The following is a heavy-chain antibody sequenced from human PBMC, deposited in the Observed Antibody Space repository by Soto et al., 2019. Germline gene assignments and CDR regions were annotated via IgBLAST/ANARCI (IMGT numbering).Heavy chain of an antibody. Sequence: QVQLVQSGAEVKKPGASVKVSCKASGYTFTNYGVSWVRQAPGQGLEWMGWISAYNGNTNYAQKFQDRVTMTRDTSTSTGYMELRRLRSDDTAVYYCARDYGILVGATVDYWGQGALVTVSS. D-gene: IGHD1-26*01. V-gene: IGHV1-18*01. CDR3: ARDYGILVGATVDY. CDR1: GYTFTNYG. CDR2: ISAYNGNT. J-gene: IGHJ4*02.